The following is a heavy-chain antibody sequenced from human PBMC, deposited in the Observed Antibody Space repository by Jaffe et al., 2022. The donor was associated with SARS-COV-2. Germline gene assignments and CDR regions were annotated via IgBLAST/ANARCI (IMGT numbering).Heavy chain of an antibody. J-gene: IGHJ4*02. CDR2: ITNSSTSI. CDR3: ARDSCTSNSCSKSFDH. V-gene: IGHV3-21*01. CDR1: GFTFSSYN. D-gene: IGHD2-2*01. Sequence: EVRLVESGGGLVKPGGSLRLSCAASGFTFSSYNMNWVRQAPGKGLEWVSSITNSSTSIKYADSVKGRFTISRDNAKNSLYLRMNSLRAEDTAVYYCARDSCTSNSCSKSFDHWGQGTLVTVSS.